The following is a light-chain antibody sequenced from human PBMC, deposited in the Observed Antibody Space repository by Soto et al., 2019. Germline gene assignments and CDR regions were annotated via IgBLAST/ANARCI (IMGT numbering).Light chain of an antibody. Sequence: ETILMQSPDTLSLSPGERATLSCRSSQTVSSNYLAWCQQRPGQAPRLLIYDAYNRATGITARFSGSGSETDFTLTISSLDPEDFAVYYCQQRSNWPPTFGRGTKVEIK. CDR3: QQRSNWPPT. J-gene: IGKJ4*02. V-gene: IGKV3-11*01. CDR1: QTVSSNY. CDR2: DAY.